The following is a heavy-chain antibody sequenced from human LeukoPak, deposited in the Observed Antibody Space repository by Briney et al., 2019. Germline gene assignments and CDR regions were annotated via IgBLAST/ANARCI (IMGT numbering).Heavy chain of an antibody. V-gene: IGHV4-4*07. D-gene: IGHD3-3*01. Sequence: SETLSLTCTVSGGSISSYYWSWIRQPAGKGLEWIGRIYTSGSTSYNPSLKSRVTMSVDTSKNQFSLKLSSVTAADTAVYYCARDGGFGVVIAYYFDYWGQGTLVTVSS. J-gene: IGHJ4*02. CDR3: ARDGGFGVVIAYYFDY. CDR1: GGSISSYY. CDR2: IYTSGST.